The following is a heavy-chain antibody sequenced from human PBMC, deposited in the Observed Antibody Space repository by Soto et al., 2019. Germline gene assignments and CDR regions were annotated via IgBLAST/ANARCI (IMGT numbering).Heavy chain of an antibody. CDR1: GFTFSSYA. Sequence: VQVLESGGALVQPGGSLRLSCAASGFTFSSYAIYWVRQAPGKGLEWVSTISNSGDRYYADSVEGRFTISRDNSKDTVFLQMNNLRAEDTAVYYCAKHKYRGVVVNVWGQGTTVTVSS. J-gene: IGHJ6*02. V-gene: IGHV3-23*01. CDR3: AKHKYRGVVVNV. D-gene: IGHD3-10*01. CDR2: ISNSGDR.